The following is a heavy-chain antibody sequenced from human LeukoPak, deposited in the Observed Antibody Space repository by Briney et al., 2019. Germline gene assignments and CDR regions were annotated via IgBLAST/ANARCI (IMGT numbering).Heavy chain of an antibody. V-gene: IGHV1-18*04. J-gene: IGHJ4*02. CDR3: ARVVRGELHIDY. CDR2: ISAYNGNT. Sequence: GASVKVSCKASGYTFTGYYMHWVRQAPGQGLEWMGWISAYNGNTNYAQKPQGRVTMTTDTPTSTAYMELRSLRSDDTAVYYCARVVRGELHIDYWGQGTLVTVSS. CDR1: GYTFTGYY. D-gene: IGHD1-26*01.